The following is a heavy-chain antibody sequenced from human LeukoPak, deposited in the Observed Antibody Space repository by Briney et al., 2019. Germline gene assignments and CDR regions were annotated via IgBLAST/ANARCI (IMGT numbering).Heavy chain of an antibody. CDR1: GFTVSSNY. CDR2: IYSGGRT. Sequence: GGSLRDSCEASGFTVSSNYMNSGRHAPGEGVEWVSVIYSGGRTYYADSVKGRFTIARDSSKNTLYLQMNILRAEDTAVYYCAREGYYDSSGSPDNFLYYYAMDVWGRGTTVTVSS. V-gene: IGHV3-66*01. D-gene: IGHD3-22*01. CDR3: AREGYYDSSGSPDNFLYYYAMDV. J-gene: IGHJ6*02.